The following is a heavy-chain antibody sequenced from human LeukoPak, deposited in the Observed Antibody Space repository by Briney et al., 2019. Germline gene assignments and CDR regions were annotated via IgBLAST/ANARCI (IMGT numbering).Heavy chain of an antibody. D-gene: IGHD6-6*01. J-gene: IGHJ5*02. CDR1: GGSISSYY. Sequence: KPSETLSLTCTVSGGSISSYYWSWIRQPPGKGLEWIGYIYYSGSTNSNPSLKSRVTISVDTSKTQFSLKLSSVTAADTAVYYCAREDSSTSDWFDPWGHGILVTVSS. CDR3: AREDSSTSDWFDP. CDR2: IYYSGST. V-gene: IGHV4-59*01.